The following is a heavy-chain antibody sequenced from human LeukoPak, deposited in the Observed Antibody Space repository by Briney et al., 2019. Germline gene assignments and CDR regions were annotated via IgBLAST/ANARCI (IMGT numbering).Heavy chain of an antibody. J-gene: IGHJ6*03. D-gene: IGHD5-18*01. CDR3: AKGLKTAVGPYKGYHYYMDV. CDR2: INDRGIAT. Sequence: PGGSLRLSCAASGFTFSNYAMRWVRQAPGEGLEGVSTINDRGIATYYADSVKGRFTISRDNSKNTLSLQVSSLRAEDTAIYYCAKGLKTAVGPYKGYHYYMDVWGKGTTVTVSS. V-gene: IGHV3-23*01. CDR1: GFTFSNYA.